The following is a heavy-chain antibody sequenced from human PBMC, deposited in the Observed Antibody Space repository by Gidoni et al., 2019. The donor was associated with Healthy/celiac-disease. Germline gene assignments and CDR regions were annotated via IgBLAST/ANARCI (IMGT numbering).Heavy chain of an antibody. CDR2: INHSGST. CDR1: GGSFSGYY. D-gene: IGHD3-22*01. Sequence: QVQLQQWGAGLLKPSETLSLTCAVYGGSFSGYYWSWIRQPPGKGLEWIGEINHSGSTNYNPSLKSRVTISVDTSKNQFSLKLSSVTAADTAVYYCAGANGKWPRGYYYDSSGYHLPPEHWGQGTLVTVSS. J-gene: IGHJ1*01. CDR3: AGANGKWPRGYYYDSSGYHLPPEH. V-gene: IGHV4-34*01.